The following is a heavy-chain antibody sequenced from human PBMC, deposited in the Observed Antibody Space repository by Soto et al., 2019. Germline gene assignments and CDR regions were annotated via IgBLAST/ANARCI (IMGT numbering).Heavy chain of an antibody. Sequence: GGSLRLSCAASGFTVSNYAMSWVRQAPEKGLEWVSAISGSGGSIYYADSVKGRFTISRDNSKNTLYLQMNSLRAEDTAVYYCGLVPDYWGQGTLVTVSS. J-gene: IGHJ4*02. D-gene: IGHD6-19*01. CDR1: GFTVSNYA. V-gene: IGHV3-23*01. CDR2: ISGSGGSI. CDR3: GLVPDY.